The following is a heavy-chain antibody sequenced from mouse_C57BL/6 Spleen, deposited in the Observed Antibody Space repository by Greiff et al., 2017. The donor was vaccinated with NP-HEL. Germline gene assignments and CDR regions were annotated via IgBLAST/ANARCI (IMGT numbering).Heavy chain of an antibody. D-gene: IGHD4-1*01. CDR3: ASPGTGGFAY. V-gene: IGHV1-69*01. J-gene: IGHJ3*01. CDR2: IYPSDSYT. CDR1: GYTFTSYW. Sequence: QLQQPGAELVMPGASVKLSCKASGYTFTSYWMHWVKQRPGQGLEWIGEIYPSDSYTNYNQKFKGKSTLTVDKSSSTAYMQLSSLTSEDSAVYYCASPGTGGFAYWGQGTLVTVSA.